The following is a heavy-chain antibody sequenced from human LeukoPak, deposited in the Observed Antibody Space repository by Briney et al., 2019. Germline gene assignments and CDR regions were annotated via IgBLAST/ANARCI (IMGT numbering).Heavy chain of an antibody. D-gene: IGHD1-26*01. Sequence: ASVKVSCKASGYTFTGYYMHWVRQAPGQGLEWMGWINPNSGGTNYAQKFQGRVTMTRDTSISTAYMELSRLRSDDTAVYYCARDRGSGSYQYYFDYWGQGTLVTVSS. CDR3: ARDRGSGSYQYYFDY. CDR2: INPNSGGT. J-gene: IGHJ4*02. CDR1: GYTFTGYY. V-gene: IGHV1-2*02.